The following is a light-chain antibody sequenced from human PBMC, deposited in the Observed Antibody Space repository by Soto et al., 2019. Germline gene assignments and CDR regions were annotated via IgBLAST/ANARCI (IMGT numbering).Light chain of an antibody. CDR2: GAS. J-gene: IGKJ1*01. CDR3: QQSGNSSWT. Sequence: EIALTQSPGTLSLSPGERATLSCRASQSARSSYLAWYQQKPGQAPRLLIYGASSRATGIPDRFSGSGSGTDFTLTISRLEPEDFAVYYCQQSGNSSWTFGQGTKVEFK. V-gene: IGKV3-20*01. CDR1: QSARSSY.